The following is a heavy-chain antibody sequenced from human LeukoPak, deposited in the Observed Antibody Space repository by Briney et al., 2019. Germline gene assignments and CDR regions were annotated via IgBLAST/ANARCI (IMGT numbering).Heavy chain of an antibody. Sequence: GGSLRLSCAASGFTFSSYGMHWVRQAPGKGLEWVAVIWYDGSNKYYVDSVKGRFTISRDNSKNTLYLQMNSLRAEDTAVYYCARERVVTATDAFDIWGQGTMVTVSS. CDR2: IWYDGSNK. CDR1: GFTFSSYG. D-gene: IGHD2-21*02. V-gene: IGHV3-33*01. CDR3: ARERVVTATDAFDI. J-gene: IGHJ3*02.